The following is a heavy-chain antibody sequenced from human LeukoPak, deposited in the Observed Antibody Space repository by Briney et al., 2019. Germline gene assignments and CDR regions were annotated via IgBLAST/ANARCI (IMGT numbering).Heavy chain of an antibody. Sequence: PGRSLRLSCAASGFTFSSYWMSWVRQAPGKGLEWVANIKQDGSEKYYVDSVKGRFTISRDNAKNSLYLQMNSLRAEDTAVYYCARAMYYYDSSGEFDYWGQGTLVTVSS. D-gene: IGHD3-22*01. CDR3: ARAMYYYDSSGEFDY. J-gene: IGHJ4*02. CDR2: IKQDGSEK. V-gene: IGHV3-7*01. CDR1: GFTFSSYW.